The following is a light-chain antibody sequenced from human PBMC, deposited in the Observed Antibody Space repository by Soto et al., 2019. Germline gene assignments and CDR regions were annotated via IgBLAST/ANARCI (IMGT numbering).Light chain of an antibody. Sequence: DVQMTQSPSSLSAAVGARVTITCRASQDINSYLGWYQQKPGNAPKSLIYAASCLQPVGPSWFRGSESGTDFTLIISNLQPEYSATYYCQQYNFYPLTFGGGTKVEIK. V-gene: IGKV1D-16*01. CDR3: QQYNFYPLT. CDR1: QDINSY. J-gene: IGKJ4*01. CDR2: AAS.